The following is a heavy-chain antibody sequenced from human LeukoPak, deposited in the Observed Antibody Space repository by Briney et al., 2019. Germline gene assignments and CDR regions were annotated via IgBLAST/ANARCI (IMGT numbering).Heavy chain of an antibody. CDR1: GFTFSSYA. CDR3: AKCPYYYDSSGYFPIDY. V-gene: IGHV3-23*01. Sequence: PGGSLRLSCAASGFTFSSYAMSWVRQAPGKGLEWVSAISGSGGSTYYADSVKGRFTISRDNSKDTLYLQMNSLRAEDTAVYYCAKCPYYYDSSGYFPIDYWGQGTLVTVSS. J-gene: IGHJ4*02. D-gene: IGHD3-22*01. CDR2: ISGSGGST.